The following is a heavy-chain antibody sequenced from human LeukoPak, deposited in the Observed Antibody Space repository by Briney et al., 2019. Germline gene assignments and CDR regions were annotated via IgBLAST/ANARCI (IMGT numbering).Heavy chain of an antibody. CDR2: INASGGTT. V-gene: IGHV3-23*01. Sequence: GGSLRLSCVVSGFTFTNYAMTWVRQAPGKGLEWVSTINASGGTTYYADSVKGRFTISRDNSKNTLYLQMNSLRAEDTALYYCAKDVGDSWSGKIYYFDYWGQGTLVTVSS. CDR3: AKDVGDSWSGKIYYFDY. CDR1: GFTFTNYA. J-gene: IGHJ4*02. D-gene: IGHD6-13*01.